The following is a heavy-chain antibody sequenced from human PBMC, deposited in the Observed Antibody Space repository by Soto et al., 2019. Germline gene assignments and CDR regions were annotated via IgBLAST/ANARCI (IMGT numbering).Heavy chain of an antibody. CDR2: ISYDGNVA. CDR1: GFTFSNYG. Sequence: QVQLVESGGGVVQPGRSLRLSCAASGFTFSNYGMHWVRQDPGKGLEWVIVISYDGNVAHYADYVKGRFAISRDNSKNTLYLPTDSLRTDFTAMYYWAKEGPSTNWYFDYWGQGTLVSVSS. V-gene: IGHV3-30*18. J-gene: IGHJ4*02. CDR3: AKEGPSTNWYFDY. D-gene: IGHD1-1*01.